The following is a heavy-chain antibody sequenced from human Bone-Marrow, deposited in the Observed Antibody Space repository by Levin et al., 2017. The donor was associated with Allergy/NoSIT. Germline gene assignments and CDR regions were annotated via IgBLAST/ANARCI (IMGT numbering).Heavy chain of an antibody. CDR2: INPNSGGT. V-gene: IGHV1-2*02. CDR1: GYTFTGYY. D-gene: IGHD1/OR15-1a*01. CDR3: ARELLTGTTRPPSIHYFDY. Sequence: ASVKVSCKASGYTFTGYYMHWVRQAPGQGLEWMGWINPNSGGTNYAQKFQGRVTMTRDTSISTAYMELSRLRSDDTAVYYCARELLTGTTRPPSIHYFDYWGQGTLVTVSS. J-gene: IGHJ4*02.